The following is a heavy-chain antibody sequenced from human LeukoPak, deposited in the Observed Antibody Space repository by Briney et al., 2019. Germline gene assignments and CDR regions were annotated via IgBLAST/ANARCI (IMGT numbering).Heavy chain of an antibody. CDR1: GFTFSSYW. Sequence: GGFLRLSSAASGFTFSSYWMSWVRQARGKGLEWVANIKQDGSEKYYVDSVKGRFTISRDNAKNSLYLQMNSLRAEDTAVYYCASHGSGSNDYWGQGTLVTVSS. V-gene: IGHV3-7*03. CDR2: IKQDGSEK. CDR3: ASHGSGSNDY. J-gene: IGHJ4*02. D-gene: IGHD3-10*01.